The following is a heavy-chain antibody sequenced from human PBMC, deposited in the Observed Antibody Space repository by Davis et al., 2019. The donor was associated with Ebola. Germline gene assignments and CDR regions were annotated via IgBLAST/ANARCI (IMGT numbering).Heavy chain of an antibody. V-gene: IGHV3-30-3*01. D-gene: IGHD6-19*01. CDR3: ARDQEWLVYYFDY. CDR1: GFTFSSYA. CDR2: ISYDGSNK. J-gene: IGHJ4*02. Sequence: GGSLRLSCAASGFTFSSYAMHWVRQAPGKGLEWVAVISYDGSNKYYADSVKGRFTISRDNSKNTLYLQMNSLRAEDTAVYYCARDQEWLVYYFDYWGQGTLVTVSS.